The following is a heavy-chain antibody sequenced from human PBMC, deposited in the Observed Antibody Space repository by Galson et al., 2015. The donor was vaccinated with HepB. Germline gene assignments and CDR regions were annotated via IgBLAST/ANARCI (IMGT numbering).Heavy chain of an antibody. J-gene: IGHJ3*01. CDR2: VSGSGDRS. Sequence: SLRLSCAASGFTFRSYWMSWVRQAPGKGLEWVSFVSGSGDRSFYAESVKGRFTISRDNPKNTLHLQMSSLRAEDTAIYYCATAIIQGSQFWGQGTMVTVS. V-gene: IGHV3-23*01. CDR1: GFTFRSYW. D-gene: IGHD1-14*01. CDR3: ATAIIQGSQF.